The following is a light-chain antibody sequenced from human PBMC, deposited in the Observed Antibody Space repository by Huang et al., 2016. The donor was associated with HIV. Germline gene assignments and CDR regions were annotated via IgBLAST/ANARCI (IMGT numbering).Light chain of an antibody. CDR1: ESILRN. CDR3: QQYNKWPPYT. J-gene: IGKJ2*01. V-gene: IGKV3-15*01. Sequence: VMTQSPATLSVSPGERATLSCRASESILRNLAWYQQRPGQPPRLLIYGASVRLPGIPDRFRGSGSGTEFSLTISSLQSEDFAVYYCQQYNKWPPYTYGQGTKLGIK. CDR2: GAS.